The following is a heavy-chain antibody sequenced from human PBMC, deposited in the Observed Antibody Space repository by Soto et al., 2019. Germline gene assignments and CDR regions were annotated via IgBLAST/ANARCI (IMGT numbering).Heavy chain of an antibody. V-gene: IGHV4-30-4*01. CDR2: IYYSGST. CDR3: AREGNNIAVADKNYYYGMDV. Sequence: QVQLQESGPGLVKPSQTLSLTCTVSGGSISSGDYYWSWIRQPPGKGLEWIGYIYYSGSTYYNPSLKSRVTISVDTSKNQFSLKLSSVTASDTAVYYCAREGNNIAVADKNYYYGMDVWGQGTTVTVSS. CDR1: GGSISSGDYY. D-gene: IGHD6-19*01. J-gene: IGHJ6*02.